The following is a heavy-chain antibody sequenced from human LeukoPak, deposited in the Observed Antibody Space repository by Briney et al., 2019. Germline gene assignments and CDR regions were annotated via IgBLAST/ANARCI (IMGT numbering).Heavy chain of an antibody. V-gene: IGHV3-30*18. CDR2: ISYDGSNK. J-gene: IGHJ4*02. Sequence: GRSLRLSCAASGFTFSSYGMHWVRQAPGKGLGWVAVISYDGSNKYYADSVKGRFTISRDNSKNTLYLQMNSLRAEDTAVYYCAKDPYYYGSGSYPDYWGQGTLVTVSS. CDR3: AKDPYYYGSGSYPDY. D-gene: IGHD3-10*01. CDR1: GFTFSSYG.